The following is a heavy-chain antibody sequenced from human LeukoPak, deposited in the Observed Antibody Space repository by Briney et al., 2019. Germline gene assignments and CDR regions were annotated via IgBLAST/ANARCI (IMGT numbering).Heavy chain of an antibody. CDR3: AGNPRVPAASRYYYYMDV. J-gene: IGHJ6*03. CDR2: IYYSGST. D-gene: IGHD2-2*01. V-gene: IGHV4-39*07. CDR1: GGSISSSSYY. Sequence: SETLSLTCTVSGGSISSSSYYWGWIRQPPGKGLEWIGSIYYSGSTYYNPSLKSRVTISVDTSKNQFSLKLSSVTAADTAVYYCAGNPRVPAASRYYYYMDVWGKGTTVTVSS.